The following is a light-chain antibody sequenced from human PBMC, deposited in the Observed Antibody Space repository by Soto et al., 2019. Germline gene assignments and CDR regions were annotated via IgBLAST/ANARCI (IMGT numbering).Light chain of an antibody. Sequence: DIQMTQSASSLSASVGDRVTITCRASQSISSNLNWHQQKPGKAPKVLIYAASSLQSGVPSRFSGSGSGTGVTLTISRLQPEDFATYYCQQSYSSPYSCGQGTKLEIK. CDR2: AAS. V-gene: IGKV1-39*01. J-gene: IGKJ2*03. CDR3: QQSYSSPYS. CDR1: QSISSN.